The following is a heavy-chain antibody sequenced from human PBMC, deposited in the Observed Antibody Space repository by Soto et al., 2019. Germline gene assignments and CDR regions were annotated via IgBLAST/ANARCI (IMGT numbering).Heavy chain of an antibody. V-gene: IGHV5-51*01. CDR3: ARPRNLVMVAAPYYFDY. CDR2: IYPGDSDT. D-gene: IGHD2-15*01. Sequence: PGESLKISCKGSGYSFTSYWIGWVRQMPGKGLEWMGIIYPGDSDTRYSPSFQGQVTISADKSISTAYLQWSSLKASDTAMYYCARPRNLVMVAAPYYFDYWGQGTLVTVSS. J-gene: IGHJ4*02. CDR1: GYSFTSYW.